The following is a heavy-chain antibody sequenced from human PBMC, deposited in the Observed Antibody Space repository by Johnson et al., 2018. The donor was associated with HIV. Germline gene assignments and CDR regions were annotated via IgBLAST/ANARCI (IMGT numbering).Heavy chain of an antibody. D-gene: IGHD7-27*01. CDR1: GFIFSNYG. Sequence: QVQLVESGGGVVQPGRSLRLSCAASGFIFSNYGMHWVRQAPGKGLEWVAIISYDGTNKYYADSMKGRFTISRDNAKNSLYLQMNSLRAEDTAVYYCARDALGSAFDIWGQGTMVTVSS. J-gene: IGHJ3*02. CDR3: ARDALGSAFDI. V-gene: IGHV3-30*03. CDR2: ISYDGTNK.